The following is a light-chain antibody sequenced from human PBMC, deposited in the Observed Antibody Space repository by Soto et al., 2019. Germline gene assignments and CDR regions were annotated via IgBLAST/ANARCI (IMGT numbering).Light chain of an antibody. Sequence: QSVLTQPASVSGSPGQSVTISCTGTSSDVGGFNYVSWYQQLPGKAPKLIIYEVSNRPSGVSNRFSGSKSGNRASLTISGLQAEDEADYYCSSYSSSSTLEVFGGGTKLTVL. V-gene: IGLV2-14*01. CDR1: SSDVGGFNY. CDR2: EVS. CDR3: SSYSSSSTLEV. J-gene: IGLJ2*01.